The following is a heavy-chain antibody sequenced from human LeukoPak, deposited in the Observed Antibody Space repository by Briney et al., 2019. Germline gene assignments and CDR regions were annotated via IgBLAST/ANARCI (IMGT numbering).Heavy chain of an antibody. Sequence: SETLSLTCAVSRGSISSRTWWTWVRQSPRRGLEWIGEISNGGNTNYNPSLKSRVTMSIDKSKNQFSLKLSSVTAADTAVYYCAREEAGYSSSWYFGRSRAFDIWGQGTMVTVSS. D-gene: IGHD6-13*01. CDR2: ISNGGNT. V-gene: IGHV4-4*02. J-gene: IGHJ3*02. CDR1: RGSISSRTW. CDR3: AREEAGYSSSWYFGRSRAFDI.